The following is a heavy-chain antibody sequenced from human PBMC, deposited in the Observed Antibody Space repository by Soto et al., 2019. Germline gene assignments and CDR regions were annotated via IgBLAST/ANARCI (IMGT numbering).Heavy chain of an antibody. CDR2: ITPFSGDV. CDR3: ATVIAVAGPVVYGWFDS. J-gene: IGHJ5*01. CDR1: GNTFTYRY. D-gene: IGHD6-19*01. Sequence: SVKVSCKALGNTFTYRYLHWVRQAPGQALEWMGWITPFSGDVHYAQKFQERVTITRDRSINTAYMRMSSLRSEDTAMYYCATVIAVAGPVVYGWFDSSGQGTLVTVSS. V-gene: IGHV1-45*02.